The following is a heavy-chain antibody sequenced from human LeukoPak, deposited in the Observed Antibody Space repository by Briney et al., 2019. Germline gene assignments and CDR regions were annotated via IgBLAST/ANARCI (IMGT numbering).Heavy chain of an antibody. J-gene: IGHJ4*02. CDR2: INGDGSST. V-gene: IGHV3-74*01. D-gene: IGHD3-22*01. CDR1: GFTFSNYW. Sequence: PGGSLRLSCAASGFTFSNYWMHWVRQAPGKGLVWVSRINGDGSSTNYADSVKGRFTISRDNAKNTVYLQMNSLRAVDTAVYYCARGGLFKYYFDYWGQGTLVTVSS. CDR3: ARGGLFKYYFDY.